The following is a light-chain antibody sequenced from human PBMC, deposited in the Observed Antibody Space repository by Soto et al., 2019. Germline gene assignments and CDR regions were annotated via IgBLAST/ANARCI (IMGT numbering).Light chain of an antibody. V-gene: IGLV8-61*01. CDR2: STN. CDR3: VLYMGSGICAV. Sequence: QTVVTQDPSFSVSPGGTVTLTCGLSSGSVSTSYYPSWYQQTPGQAPRTLIYSTNTRPSGVPDRFSGSILGNKAALTITGAQADDEYDYYCVLYMGSGICAVFGGGTQLTVL. CDR1: SGSVSTSYY. J-gene: IGLJ7*01.